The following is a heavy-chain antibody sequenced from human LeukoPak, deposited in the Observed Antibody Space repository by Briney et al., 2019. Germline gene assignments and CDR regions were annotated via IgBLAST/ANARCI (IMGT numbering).Heavy chain of an antibody. J-gene: IGHJ4*02. CDR3: AAGAYRRTYFDY. CDR1: GGSFSGYY. D-gene: IGHD4-17*01. CDR2: INHSGST. V-gene: IGHV4-34*01. Sequence: SETLSLTCAVYGGSFSGYYWSWIRQPPGKGLEWIGEINHSGSTNYNPSLKSRVTISVDTSKNQFSLKLSSVTAADTAVYYCAAGAYRRTYFDYWGQGTLVTVSS.